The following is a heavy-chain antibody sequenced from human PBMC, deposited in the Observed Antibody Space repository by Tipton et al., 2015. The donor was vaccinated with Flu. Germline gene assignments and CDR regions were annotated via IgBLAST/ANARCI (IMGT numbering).Heavy chain of an antibody. J-gene: IGHJ4*02. V-gene: IGHV3-53*01. D-gene: IGHD4-23*01. CDR1: GFTVSSNY. Sequence: SLRLSCAASGFTVSSNYMSWVRQAPGKGLEWVSVIYSGGSTYYADSVKGRFTISRDNSKNTLYLQMNSLRAEDTAVYYCARSRWLYYFDYWGQGTLVTVSS. CDR2: IYSGGST. CDR3: ARSRWLYYFDY.